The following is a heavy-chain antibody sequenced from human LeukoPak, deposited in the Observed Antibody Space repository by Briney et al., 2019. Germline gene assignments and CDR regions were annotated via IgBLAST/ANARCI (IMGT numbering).Heavy chain of an antibody. D-gene: IGHD6-19*01. J-gene: IGHJ4*02. V-gene: IGHV3-23*01. CDR3: AKDHLPGIVVADRDY. CDR2: ISGSGGST. CDR1: GFTFSSYG. Sequence: HAGGSLRLSCAASGFTFSSYGMSWVRQAPGKGLEWVSAISGSGGSTYYADSVKGRFTISRDNSKNTLYLQINSLRAEDTAIYYCAKDHLPGIVVADRDYWGQGTLVTVSS.